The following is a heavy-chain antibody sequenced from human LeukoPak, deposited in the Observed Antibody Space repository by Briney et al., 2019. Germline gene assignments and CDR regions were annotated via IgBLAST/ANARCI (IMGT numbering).Heavy chain of an antibody. CDR1: GFTVSSNY. Sequence: GGSLRLSCAASGFTVSSNYMSWLRQAPGKGLEWVSVIYSGGSTYYADPVKGRFTISSDNSKNTLYLQMSSLRAEDTAVYYCASPAGDYDPGDYWGQGTLVTVSS. J-gene: IGHJ4*02. V-gene: IGHV3-53*01. D-gene: IGHD4-17*01. CDR2: IYSGGST. CDR3: ASPAGDYDPGDY.